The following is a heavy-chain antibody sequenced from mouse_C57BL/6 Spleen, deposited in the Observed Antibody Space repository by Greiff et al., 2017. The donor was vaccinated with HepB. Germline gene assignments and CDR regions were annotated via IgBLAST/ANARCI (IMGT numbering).Heavy chain of an antibody. D-gene: IGHD2-1*01. J-gene: IGHJ2*01. Sequence: VQRVESGAELVRPGASVTLSCKASGYTFTDYEMHWVKQTPVHGLEWIGAIDPETGGTAYNQKFKGKAILTADKSSSTAYMELRSLTSEDSAVYYCTDGNYPHFDYWGQGTTLTVSS. CDR2: IDPETGGT. CDR3: TDGNYPHFDY. CDR1: GYTFTDYE. V-gene: IGHV1-15*01.